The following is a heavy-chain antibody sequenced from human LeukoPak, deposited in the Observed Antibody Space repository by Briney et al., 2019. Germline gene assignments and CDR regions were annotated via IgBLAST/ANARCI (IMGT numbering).Heavy chain of an antibody. J-gene: IGHJ6*02. CDR2: IYHSGST. V-gene: IGHV4-30-2*01. CDR1: GGSISSGGYS. D-gene: IGHD3-22*01. Sequence: PSETLSLTCAVSGGSISSGGYSWRWIRQPPGKGLEWIGYIYHSGSTYYNPSLKSRVTISVDRSKNQFSLKLSSVTAADTAVYYCARAPFGYYDSSGYLYYGMDVWGQGTTVTVSS. CDR3: ARAPFGYYDSSGYLYYGMDV.